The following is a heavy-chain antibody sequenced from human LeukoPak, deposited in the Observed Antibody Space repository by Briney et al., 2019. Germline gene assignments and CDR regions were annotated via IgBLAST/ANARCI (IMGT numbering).Heavy chain of an antibody. J-gene: IGHJ4*02. CDR3: AKDPRLFYSSSWYAIAY. D-gene: IGHD6-13*01. CDR2: IRYDGSNK. CDR1: GFTFSSYG. V-gene: IGHV3-30*02. Sequence: PGGSLRLSCAASGFTFSSYGMHWVRQAPGKGLEWGAFIRYDGSNKYYADSVKGRFTISRDNSKNTLYLQMNSLRAEDTAVYYCAKDPRLFYSSSWYAIAYWGQGTLVTVSS.